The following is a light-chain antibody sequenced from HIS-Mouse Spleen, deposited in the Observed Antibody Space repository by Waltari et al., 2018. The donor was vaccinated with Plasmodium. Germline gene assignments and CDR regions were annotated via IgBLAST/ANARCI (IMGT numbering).Light chain of an antibody. J-gene: IGLJ3*02. CDR1: ALPQKY. V-gene: IGLV3-10*01. Sequence: SYELTQPPPVSVSPGQTARIPCSGDALPQKYAYWYQQKPGQAPVLGIYGDSKRPSGIPERFSGSSSGTMATLTISGAQVEDEADYYCYSTDSSGNHRVFGGGTKLTVL. CDR2: GDS. CDR3: YSTDSSGNHRV.